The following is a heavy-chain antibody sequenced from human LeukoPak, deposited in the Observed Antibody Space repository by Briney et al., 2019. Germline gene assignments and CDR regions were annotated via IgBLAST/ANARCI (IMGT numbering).Heavy chain of an antibody. CDR1: GFTLSNYG. V-gene: IGHV3-74*01. CDR2: IMSDGSRT. D-gene: IGHD2-15*01. J-gene: IGHJ4*02. CDR3: TRGYSTTPGDY. Sequence: GGSLRLSCTGSGFTLSNYGMSWVRQAPGKRLEWVSRIMSDGSRTSYADSVKGRFTISRDNAKNTLYLQMNSLRAEDTAVYYCTRGYSTTPGDYWGQGTLVTVSS.